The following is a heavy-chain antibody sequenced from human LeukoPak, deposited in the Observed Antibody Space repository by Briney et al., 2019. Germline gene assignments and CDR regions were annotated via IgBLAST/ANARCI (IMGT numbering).Heavy chain of an antibody. Sequence: GRSRRLSCAASGFTFSSYGMHWVRQAPGKGLEWVAVIWYDGSNKYYADSVKGRFTISRDNSKNTLYLQMNSLRAEDTAVYYRARGSWHEDYWGQEDMLTVSS. J-gene: IGHJ4*02. V-gene: IGHV3-33*01. CDR2: IWYDGSNK. CDR1: GFTFSSYG. D-gene: IGHD1-26*01. CDR3: ARGSWHEDY.